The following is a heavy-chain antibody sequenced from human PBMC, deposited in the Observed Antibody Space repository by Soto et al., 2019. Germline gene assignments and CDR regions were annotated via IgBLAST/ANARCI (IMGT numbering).Heavy chain of an antibody. D-gene: IGHD6-6*01. J-gene: IGHJ4*02. CDR2: ISYDGSNK. Sequence: PGGSLRLSCAASGFTFSSYAMHWVRQAPGKGPEWVAVISYDGSNKYYADSVKGRFTISRDNSKNTLYLQMNSLRAEDTAVYYCARDLGSSIFDYWGQGTLVTVSS. CDR3: ARDLGSSIFDY. V-gene: IGHV3-30-3*01. CDR1: GFTFSSYA.